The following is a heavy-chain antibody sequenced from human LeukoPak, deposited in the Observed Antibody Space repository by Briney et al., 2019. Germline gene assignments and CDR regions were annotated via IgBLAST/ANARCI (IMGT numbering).Heavy chain of an antibody. D-gene: IGHD5-18*01. CDR2: ISGSGGST. V-gene: IGHV3-23*01. CDR3: AKGGTSIQLWLLNYFDY. J-gene: IGHJ4*02. CDR1: GFTFSSYA. Sequence: PGGSLRLSCAASGFTFSSYAMSWVRQAPGKGLEWVSAISGSGGSTYYADSVKGRFTISRDNSKNTLYLQMNSLRAEDTAVYYCAKGGTSIQLWLLNYFDYWGQGTLVTVSS.